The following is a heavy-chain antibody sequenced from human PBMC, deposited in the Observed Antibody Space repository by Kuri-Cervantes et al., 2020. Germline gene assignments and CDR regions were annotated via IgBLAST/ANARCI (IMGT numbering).Heavy chain of an antibody. V-gene: IGHV3-66*03. D-gene: IGHD5-24*01. CDR1: GFTGSSNY. J-gene: IGHJ6*02. CDR3: ARDRGRDGYNLYYYYGMDV. Sequence: GESLKISCAASGFTGSSNYMSWVRQAPGKGLEWVSVIYSCGSTYYADSVKGRFTISRDNSKNTLYLQMNSLRAEDTAVYYCARDRGRDGYNLYYYYGMDVWGQGTTVTVSS. CDR2: IYSCGST.